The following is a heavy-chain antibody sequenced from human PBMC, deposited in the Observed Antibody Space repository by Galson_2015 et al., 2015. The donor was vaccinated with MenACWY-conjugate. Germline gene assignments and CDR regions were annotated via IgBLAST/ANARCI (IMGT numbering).Heavy chain of an antibody. CDR2: IKADGSFS. CDR1: GFTLNNYW. Sequence: SLRLSCAASGFTLNNYWMHWVRQPPGKGLEWISYIKADGSFSNYAGSVKGRFTISTDNAKNMVYLQMDGLGDEDTAVYFCARDNNWSFDSWGQGTLVTVSS. CDR3: ARDNNWSFDS. V-gene: IGHV3-74*01. D-gene: IGHD1-1*01. J-gene: IGHJ4*02.